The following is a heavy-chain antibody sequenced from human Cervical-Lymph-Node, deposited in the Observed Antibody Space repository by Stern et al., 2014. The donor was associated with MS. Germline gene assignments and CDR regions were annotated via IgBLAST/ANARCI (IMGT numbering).Heavy chain of an antibody. V-gene: IGHV1-69*01. D-gene: IGHD3-3*01. CDR1: GGTFSSYA. CDR3: ARGTLRFLEWYLYYYYGMDV. Sequence: VQLVESGAEVKKPGSSVKVSCKASGGTFSSYAISWVRQAPGQGLEWMGGIVPIFGTANYAQKFQGRVTITADESTSTAYMELSSLRSEDTAVYYCARGTLRFLEWYLYYYYGMDVWGQGTTVTVSS. J-gene: IGHJ6*02. CDR2: IVPIFGTA.